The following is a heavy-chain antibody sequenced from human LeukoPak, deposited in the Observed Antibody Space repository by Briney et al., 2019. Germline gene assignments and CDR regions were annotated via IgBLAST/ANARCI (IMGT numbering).Heavy chain of an antibody. V-gene: IGHV3-33*01. Sequence: GGSLRLSCAASGFTFSSYGMHWVRQAPGKGLEWVAVIWYDGSNKYYADSVKGRFTISRDNSKNTLYLQMNSLRAEDTAVYYCARGVPAAMAVDYWGQGTLVIVSS. CDR1: GFTFSSYG. J-gene: IGHJ4*02. CDR3: ARGVPAAMAVDY. D-gene: IGHD2-2*01. CDR2: IWYDGSNK.